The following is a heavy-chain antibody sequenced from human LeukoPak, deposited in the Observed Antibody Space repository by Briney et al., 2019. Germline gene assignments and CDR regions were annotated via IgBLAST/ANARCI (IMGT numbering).Heavy chain of an antibody. CDR2: FDPEDGET. Sequence: GASVKVSCKVSGYTLTELSMHWVRQAPGKGLEWMGGFDPEDGETIYAQKFQGRVTMTEDTSTDTAYMELSSLRSEDTAVYYCATDFLYSSSSVPFDYWGQGTLVTVSS. CDR1: GYTLTELS. J-gene: IGHJ4*02. D-gene: IGHD6-6*01. V-gene: IGHV1-24*01. CDR3: ATDFLYSSSSVPFDY.